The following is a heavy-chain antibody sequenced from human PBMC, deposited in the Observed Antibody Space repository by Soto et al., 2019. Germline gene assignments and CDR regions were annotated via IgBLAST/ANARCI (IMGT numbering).Heavy chain of an antibody. Sequence: GGSLRLSCAASGFTFSSYAMSWVRQAPGKGLEWVSAISGSGGSTYYADSVKGRFTISRDNSKNTLYLQMNSLRAEDTAVYYCAKQDYDILTGYYIGGYYFDYWGQGTLVTVSS. CDR3: AKQDYDILTGYYIGGYYFDY. D-gene: IGHD3-9*01. V-gene: IGHV3-23*01. J-gene: IGHJ4*02. CDR1: GFTFSSYA. CDR2: ISGSGGST.